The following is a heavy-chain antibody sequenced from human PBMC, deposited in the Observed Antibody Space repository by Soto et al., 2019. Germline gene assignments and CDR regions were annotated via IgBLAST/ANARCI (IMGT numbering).Heavy chain of an antibody. Sequence: WGSLRLACAASGFTFNSYAIHCFRHAPGKWLEWVAVISYDGSNKYYADSVKGRFTISRDNSKNTLYLQMNSLRAEDTAVYYCAKPNYYDSSGYPDYWGQGTLVTVSS. D-gene: IGHD3-22*01. CDR3: AKPNYYDSSGYPDY. CDR2: ISYDGSNK. V-gene: IGHV3-30-3*02. J-gene: IGHJ4*02. CDR1: GFTFNSYA.